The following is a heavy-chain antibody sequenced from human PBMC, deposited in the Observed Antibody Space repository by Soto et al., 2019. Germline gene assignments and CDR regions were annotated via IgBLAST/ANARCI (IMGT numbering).Heavy chain of an antibody. CDR2: IVVGSGNT. Sequence: GASVKVSCKASGFTFTSSAVQWVRQARGQRLEWIGWIVVGSGNTNYAQKFQERVTITRDMSTSTAYMELSSLRSEDTVVYYCAADIVVVPAATSDYGMDVWGQGTTVTVSS. V-gene: IGHV1-58*01. D-gene: IGHD2-2*01. CDR3: AADIVVVPAATSDYGMDV. CDR1: GFTFTSSA. J-gene: IGHJ6*02.